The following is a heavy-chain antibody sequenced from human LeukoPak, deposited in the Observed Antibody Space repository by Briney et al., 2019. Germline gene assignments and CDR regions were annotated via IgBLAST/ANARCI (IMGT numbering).Heavy chain of an antibody. Sequence: GGSQRLSCAASGFTFSSYAMSWVRQAPGKGLEWVSAISGSGGSTYYADSVKGRFTISRDNSKNTLYLQMNSLRAEDTAVYYCAKSGPYDSSGYYYVYFDYWGQGTLVTVSS. V-gene: IGHV3-23*01. D-gene: IGHD3-22*01. CDR3: AKSGPYDSSGYYYVYFDY. CDR2: ISGSGGST. CDR1: GFTFSSYA. J-gene: IGHJ4*02.